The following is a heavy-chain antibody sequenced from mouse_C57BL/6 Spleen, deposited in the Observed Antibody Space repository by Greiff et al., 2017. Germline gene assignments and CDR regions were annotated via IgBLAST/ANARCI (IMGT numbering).Heavy chain of an antibody. CDR3: TPHYYGSSYRYFDV. CDR2: IDPEDGDT. D-gene: IGHD1-1*01. V-gene: IGHV14-1*01. CDR1: GFNIKDYY. J-gene: IGHJ1*03. Sequence: VQLQQSGAELVRPGASVKLSCTASGFNIKDYYMHWVKQRPEQGLEWIGRIDPEDGDTEYAPKFQGKATMTADTSSNTAYLQLSSLTSEDTAVYYCTPHYYGSSYRYFDVWGTGTTGTVSS.